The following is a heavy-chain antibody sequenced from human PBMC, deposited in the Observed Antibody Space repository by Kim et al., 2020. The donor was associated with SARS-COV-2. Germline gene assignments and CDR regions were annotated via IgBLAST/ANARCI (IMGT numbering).Heavy chain of an antibody. CDR1: GFTVSSNY. Sequence: GGSLRLSCAASGFTVSSNYMSWVRQAPGKGLEWVSVIYSGGSTYYADSVKGRFTISRDNSKNTLYLQMNSLRAEDTAVYYCARTEEAIDDFWSGQLDYWGQGTLVTVSS. J-gene: IGHJ4*02. V-gene: IGHV3-53*01. CDR3: ARTEEAIDDFWSGQLDY. CDR2: IYSGGST. D-gene: IGHD3-3*01.